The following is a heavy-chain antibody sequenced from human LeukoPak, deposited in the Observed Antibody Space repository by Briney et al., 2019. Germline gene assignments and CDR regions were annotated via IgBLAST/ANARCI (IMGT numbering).Heavy chain of an antibody. J-gene: IGHJ3*02. Sequence: SVKVSCKASGYTFSSYAISWVRQAPGQGLEWMGGIIPIFGTANYAQKFQGRVTITTDESTSTAYMELSSLRSEDTAVYYCARVQYDFWSGYSWGPVDIWGQGTMVTVSS. V-gene: IGHV1-69*05. D-gene: IGHD3-3*01. CDR2: IIPIFGTA. CDR3: ARVQYDFWSGYSWGPVDI. CDR1: GYTFSSYA.